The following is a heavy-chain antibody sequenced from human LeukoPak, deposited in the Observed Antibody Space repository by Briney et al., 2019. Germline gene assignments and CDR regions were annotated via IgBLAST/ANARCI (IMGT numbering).Heavy chain of an antibody. CDR2: ISWNSGSI. Sequence: PGGSLRLSCAASGLTFDAYAMHWVRQAPGKGLEWVSGISWNSGSIGYADSVKGRFTISRDNAKNSLYLQMNSLRAEDMALYYCAKSVGYSYGRDYFDYWGQGTLVTVSS. J-gene: IGHJ4*02. CDR3: AKSVGYSYGRDYFDY. CDR1: GLTFDAYA. D-gene: IGHD5-18*01. V-gene: IGHV3-9*03.